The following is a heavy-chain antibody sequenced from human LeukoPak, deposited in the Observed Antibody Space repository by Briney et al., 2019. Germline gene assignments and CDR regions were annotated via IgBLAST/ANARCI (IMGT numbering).Heavy chain of an antibody. CDR2: INSNGNIL. D-gene: IGHD3-22*01. J-gene: IGHJ4*02. CDR1: GFIFDHYA. V-gene: IGHV3-9*03. CDR3: AKDFYPVAMGSGYVFDS. Sequence: GGSLRLSCAASGFIFDHYALHWVRQAPGKGLEWVSGINSNGNILGYADSVKGRFTISRDNAKNSLFLQMNSLKVEDMALYYCAKDFYPVAMGSGYVFDSWDQGTLVTVSS.